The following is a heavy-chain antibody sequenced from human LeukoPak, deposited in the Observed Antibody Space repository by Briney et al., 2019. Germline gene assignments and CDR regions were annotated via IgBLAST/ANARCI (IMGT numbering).Heavy chain of an antibody. V-gene: IGHV3-23*01. Sequence: GGSLRLSCAASGFSFGSYAMSWVRQAPGKGLEWVSVVSGTGGSPFYAASVKSRFSISRDNSKNTLYLQMNSLRAEDTAVYYCAKDLKQTNYYYMDVWGKGTTVTVSS. J-gene: IGHJ6*03. CDR3: AKDLKQTNYYYMDV. CDR2: VSGTGGSP. CDR1: GFSFGSYA.